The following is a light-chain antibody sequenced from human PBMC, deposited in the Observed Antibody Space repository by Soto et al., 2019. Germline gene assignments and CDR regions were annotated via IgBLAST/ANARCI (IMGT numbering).Light chain of an antibody. CDR2: LCS. CDR1: ESLLHSNGNNY. CDR3: MQALQTPWT. Sequence: DIVMTQSPLSLPVTPGEPAAISCRSSESLLHSNGNNYLEWYLQKPGQSPHLLIYLCSNRASGVPDRFSGSGSGTDFTLKISRVESEDVGVYFCMQALQTPWTFGQGTKMEIK. V-gene: IGKV2-28*01. J-gene: IGKJ1*01.